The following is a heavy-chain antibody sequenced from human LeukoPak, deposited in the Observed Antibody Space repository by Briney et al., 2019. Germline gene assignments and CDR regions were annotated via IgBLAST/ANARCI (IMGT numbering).Heavy chain of an antibody. CDR2: IYTSGST. CDR3: ARLGGYCSGTSCYMKPKHKYYFDS. Sequence: SQTLSLTCTVSGGSISSGSYYWSWIRQPAGKGLEWIGRIYTSGSTNYNPSLKSRVTISVDTSKNQFSLKLSSVTAADTAVYYCARLGGYCSGTSCYMKPKHKYYFDSWGQGTLVTVSS. D-gene: IGHD2-2*02. V-gene: IGHV4-61*02. CDR1: GGSISSGSYY. J-gene: IGHJ4*02.